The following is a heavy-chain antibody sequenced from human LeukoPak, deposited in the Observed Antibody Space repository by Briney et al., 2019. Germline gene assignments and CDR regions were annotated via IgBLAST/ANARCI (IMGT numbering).Heavy chain of an antibody. J-gene: IGHJ4*02. CDR3: ARETPVVNLGD. V-gene: IGHV3-72*01. CDR1: GFRFSDHY. Sequence: PGGSLRLSCVASGFRFSDHYMDWVRQAPGKGLEWVGRSRNKANSHQTEYAASVKGRFTISRDDSKNSVDLEMNSLKIEDTAVYYCARETPVVNLGDWGQGTRVTVSS. CDR2: SRNKANSHQT. D-gene: IGHD4-23*01.